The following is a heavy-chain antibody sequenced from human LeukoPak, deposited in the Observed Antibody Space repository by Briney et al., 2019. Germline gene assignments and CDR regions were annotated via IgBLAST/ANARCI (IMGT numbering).Heavy chain of an antibody. J-gene: IGHJ4*02. V-gene: IGHV3-33*01. CDR3: AREGPGDSSGYYLFDY. D-gene: IGHD3-22*01. CDR1: GFTFSSYG. Sequence: GRSLRLSCAASGFTFSSYGMHWVRQAPGKGLEWVAVIWYDGSNKCYADSVKGRFTISRDNSKNTLYLQMNSLRAEDTAVYYCAREGPGDSSGYYLFDYWGQGTLVTVSS. CDR2: IWYDGSNK.